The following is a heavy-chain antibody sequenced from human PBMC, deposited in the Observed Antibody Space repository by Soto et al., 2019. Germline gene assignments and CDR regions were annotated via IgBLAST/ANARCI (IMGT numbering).Heavy chain of an antibody. V-gene: IGHV1-69-2*01. J-gene: IGHJ5*01. Sequence: ASVNISCKISGYTFSDHYIHWILQAPGKGLEWMGLVDPEDGETKYAENFQGRVTITADTSIDTSFLELSSLRSDDTGIYYCAFLWDDYYNRPVVAFCGQRSPVTVSS. CDR1: GYTFSDHY. D-gene: IGHD3-10*01. CDR2: VDPEDGET. CDR3: AFLWDDYYNRPVVAF.